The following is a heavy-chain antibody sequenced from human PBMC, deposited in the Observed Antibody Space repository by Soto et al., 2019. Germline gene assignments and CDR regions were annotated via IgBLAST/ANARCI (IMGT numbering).Heavy chain of an antibody. CDR3: AREQPWTWLTVGWTGRTPSFDY. V-gene: IGHV6-1*01. J-gene: IGHJ4*02. Sequence: SQTLSLTCVISGDSVSSNSAAWNWIRQSPSRGLEWLGRTYYRSKWYNDYAVSVKSRITINPDTSKNQFSLQLNSVTPEDTAVYYCAREQPWTWLTVGWTGRTPSFDYWGQGTLVTVSS. D-gene: IGHD1-26*01. CDR2: TYYRSKWYN. CDR1: GDSVSSNSAA.